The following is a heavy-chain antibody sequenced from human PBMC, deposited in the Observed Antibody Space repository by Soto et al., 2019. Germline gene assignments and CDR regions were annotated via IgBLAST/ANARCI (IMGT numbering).Heavy chain of an antibody. J-gene: IGHJ6*02. CDR3: VRQGFGRLHGLVDV. Sequence: SETLSLTCAVSGGSISSGGYSWSWIRQPPGKGLEWIGYIYHSGSTYYNPSLQSRVTISIVTSTKQFFLKLSSVTAADTAVYYCVRQGFGRLHGLVDVWGQGTTVTVSS. D-gene: IGHD3-10*01. CDR2: IYHSGST. CDR1: GGSISSGGYS. V-gene: IGHV4-30-2*01.